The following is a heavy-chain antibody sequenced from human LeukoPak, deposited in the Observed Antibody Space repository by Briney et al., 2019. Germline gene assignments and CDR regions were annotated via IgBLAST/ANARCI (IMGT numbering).Heavy chain of an antibody. CDR2: IYYSGGT. D-gene: IGHD5-18*01. CDR1: GGSISSYY. Sequence: PSETLSLTCTVSGGSISSYYWSWIRQPPGKGLEWIGYIYYSGGTNYNPSLKSRVTISVDTSKNQFSLKLSSVTAADTAVYYCARVGGYSYGYFDYWGQGTLVTVSS. V-gene: IGHV4-59*01. CDR3: ARVGGYSYGYFDY. J-gene: IGHJ4*02.